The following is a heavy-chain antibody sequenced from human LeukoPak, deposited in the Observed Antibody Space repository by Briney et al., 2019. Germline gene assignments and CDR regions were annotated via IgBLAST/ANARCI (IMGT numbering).Heavy chain of an antibody. Sequence: GGSLRLSCAASGFTFSSYAMHWVRQDPGKGREWVAVISYDGSNKYYADSVKGRFTISRDNSKNTLYLQMNSLRAEDTAVYYCAKDPLGSSGPNWFDPWGQGTLVTVSS. V-gene: IGHV3-30*04. CDR3: AKDPLGSSGPNWFDP. D-gene: IGHD3-22*01. CDR1: GFTFSSYA. CDR2: ISYDGSNK. J-gene: IGHJ5*02.